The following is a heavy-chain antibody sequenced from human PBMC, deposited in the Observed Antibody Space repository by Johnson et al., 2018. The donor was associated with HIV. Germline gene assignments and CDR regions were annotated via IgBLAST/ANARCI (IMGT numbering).Heavy chain of an antibody. Sequence: QVQVVESGGSLVKPGGSMRLSCAASGFTFTDYYMTWIRKAPGKGLEWVSHISTSGGGIYYADSVKGRFTISRDNARNSLSLQMNSLRAEDTAVYYCARVRYSSGWPIYAFDIWGQGTVVIVSS. J-gene: IGHJ3*02. D-gene: IGHD6-19*01. V-gene: IGHV3-11*04. CDR1: GFTFTDYY. CDR2: ISTSGGGI. CDR3: ARVRYSSGWPIYAFDI.